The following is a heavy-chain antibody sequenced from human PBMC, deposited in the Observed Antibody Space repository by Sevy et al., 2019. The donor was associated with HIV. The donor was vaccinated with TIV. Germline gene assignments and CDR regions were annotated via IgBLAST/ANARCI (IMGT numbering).Heavy chain of an antibody. CDR3: ARDSDNYDILTGYYPFDY. D-gene: IGHD3-9*01. CDR2: INPSGGST. CDR1: GYTFTSYY. J-gene: IGHJ4*02. V-gene: IGHV1-46*01. Sequence: ASVKVSCKASGYTFTSYYMHWVRQAPGQGLEWMGIINPSGGSTSYAQRFQGRVTMTRDTSTSTVYMVLSSLRSEDTAVYYCARDSDNYDILTGYYPFDYWGQGTLVTVSS.